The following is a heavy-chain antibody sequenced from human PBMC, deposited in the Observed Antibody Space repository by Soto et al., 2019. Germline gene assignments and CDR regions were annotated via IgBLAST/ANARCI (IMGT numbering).Heavy chain of an antibody. J-gene: IGHJ4*02. CDR1: GFTFSSYG. D-gene: IGHD3-22*01. Sequence: GGSLRLSCAASGFTFSSYGMHWVRQAPGKGLEWVAVIWYDGSNKYYADSVKGRFTISRDNSKNTLYLQMNSLRAEDTAVYYCARDLFPDDSSGYPDYWGQGTLVTVSS. CDR3: ARDLFPDDSSGYPDY. CDR2: IWYDGSNK. V-gene: IGHV3-33*01.